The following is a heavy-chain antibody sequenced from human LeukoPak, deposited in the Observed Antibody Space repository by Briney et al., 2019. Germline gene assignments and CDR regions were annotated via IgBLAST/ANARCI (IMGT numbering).Heavy chain of an antibody. CDR2: IYHSGST. V-gene: IGHV4-30-2*01. J-gene: IGHJ4*02. D-gene: IGHD6-19*01. Sequence: SQTLSLTCTVSGGSISSGGYYCSWIRQPPGKGLEWIGYIYHSGSTYYNPSLKSRVTISVDRSKNQFSLKLSSVTAADTAVYYCARVVKQWLAYFDYWGQGTLVTVSS. CDR1: GGSISSGGYY. CDR3: ARVVKQWLAYFDY.